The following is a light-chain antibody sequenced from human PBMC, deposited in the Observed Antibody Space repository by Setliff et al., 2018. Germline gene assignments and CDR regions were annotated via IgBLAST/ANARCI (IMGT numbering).Light chain of an antibody. J-gene: IGLJ1*01. CDR1: SSDVGGYNY. V-gene: IGLV2-14*03. CDR2: DVS. Sequence: QSALTQPASVSGSPGQSITISCTGTSSDVGGYNYVSWYQHHPGKAPKVIIYDVSNRPSGVSNRFSGSKSGNTASLTISGLQTEDEADYYCNAYTSGTTYVFGTGTKVTVL. CDR3: NAYTSGTTYV.